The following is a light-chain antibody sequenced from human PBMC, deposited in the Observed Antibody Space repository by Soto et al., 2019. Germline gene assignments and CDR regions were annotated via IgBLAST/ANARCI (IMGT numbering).Light chain of an antibody. CDR2: TES. CDR3: QQSYSNPLVT. V-gene: IGKV1-39*01. J-gene: IGKJ4*01. CDR1: QSIRSH. Sequence: DIQMTQSPSSLSASVGDTVTITCRASQSIRSHLNWYQQKPGKGPKLLIYTESSLQSGVPSRFSGSGSGTDFTLTISSLQPEDFATYYCQQSYSNPLVTFGGGTKVEIK.